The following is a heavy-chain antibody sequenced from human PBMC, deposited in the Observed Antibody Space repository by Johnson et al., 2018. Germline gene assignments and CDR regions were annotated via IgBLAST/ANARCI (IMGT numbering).Heavy chain of an antibody. V-gene: IGHV3-30-3*01. CDR3: TTEISGSFDC. D-gene: IGHD1-26*01. J-gene: IGHJ4*02. CDR1: GFTFSSYA. Sequence: QLVESGGGVVQPGRSLRLSCAASGFTFSSYAMHWVRQAPGKGLEWVAVISYDGSNKYYADAGKGRFTIARDNSKTTLYLQMNSLRAEDTAVYYCTTEISGSFDCWGQGTLVTVSS. CDR2: ISYDGSNK.